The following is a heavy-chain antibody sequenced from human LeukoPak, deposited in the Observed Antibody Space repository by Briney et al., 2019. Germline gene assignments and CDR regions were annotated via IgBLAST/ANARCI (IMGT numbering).Heavy chain of an antibody. CDR2: INHSGST. Sequence: PSETLSLTCGVYGGSFSGYYWSWIRQPPEKGLEWIGEINHSGSTNYNPSFKSRVTISVDTSKNQFSLKLSSVTAADTAVYYCASLRERSYYARGFDYWGQGTLVTVSS. D-gene: IGHD4-11*01. V-gene: IGHV4-34*01. J-gene: IGHJ4*02. CDR1: GGSFSGYY. CDR3: ASLRERSYYARGFDY.